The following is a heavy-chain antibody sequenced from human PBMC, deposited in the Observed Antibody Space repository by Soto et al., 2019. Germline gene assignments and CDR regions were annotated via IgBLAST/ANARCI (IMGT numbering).Heavy chain of an antibody. Sequence: GGSLRLSCAASGFTFSSYEMNWVRQAPGKGLVWVSYISSSGSTIYYADSVKGRFTISRDNAKNSLYLQMNSLRAEDTAVYYCARVTAFYGMDVWGQGTTVTVSS. J-gene: IGHJ6*02. D-gene: IGHD2-21*02. CDR2: ISSSGSTI. CDR3: ARVTAFYGMDV. CDR1: GFTFSSYE. V-gene: IGHV3-48*03.